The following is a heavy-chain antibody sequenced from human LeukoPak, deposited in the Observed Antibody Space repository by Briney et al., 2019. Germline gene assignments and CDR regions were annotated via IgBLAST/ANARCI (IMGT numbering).Heavy chain of an antibody. CDR2: IYYSGST. J-gene: IGHJ6*03. CDR1: GFTFSRNSM. V-gene: IGHV4-39*07. CDR3: ARDYYYYYMDV. Sequence: PGGSLRLSCAASGFTFSRNSMNWIRQPPGKGLEWIGSIYYSGSTYYNPSLKSRVTISVDTSKNQFSLNLSSVTAADTAVYYCARDYYYYYMDVWGKGTTVTVSS.